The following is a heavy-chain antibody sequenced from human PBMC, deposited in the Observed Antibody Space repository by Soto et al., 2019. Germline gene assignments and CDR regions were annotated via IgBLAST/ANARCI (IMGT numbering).Heavy chain of an antibody. CDR1: GFTVSSNY. D-gene: IGHD3-22*01. J-gene: IGHJ4*02. V-gene: IGHV3-66*01. CDR2: IYSGGST. Sequence: GGSLRLSCAASGFTVSSNYMSWVRQAPGKGLEWVSVIYSGGSTYYADSVKVRFTISIHNSKNTLYLQMNSLRAEDKAVYYCASYDSSGYYFDIWGQGTLVTVSS. CDR3: ASYDSSGYYFDI.